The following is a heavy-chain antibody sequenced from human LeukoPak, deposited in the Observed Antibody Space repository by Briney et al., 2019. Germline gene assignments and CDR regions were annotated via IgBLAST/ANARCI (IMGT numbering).Heavy chain of an antibody. Sequence: PGGSLRLSCADAGFTFRSYDMSWVRQAPGKGLGCVSTFSAGGVTTCYGDSVKGRFTISRDSSKNTLYLQMNSLRAEDTAVYYCAKARGSGWTYPFDYWGQGPLVSVSS. CDR2: FSAGGVTT. J-gene: IGHJ4*02. V-gene: IGHV3-23*01. CDR1: GFTFRSYD. CDR3: AKARGSGWTYPFDY. D-gene: IGHD6-19*01.